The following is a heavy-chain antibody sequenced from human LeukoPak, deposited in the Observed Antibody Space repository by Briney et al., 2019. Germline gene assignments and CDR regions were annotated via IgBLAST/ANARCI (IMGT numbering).Heavy chain of an antibody. CDR1: GGSIKSYY. D-gene: IGHD5-18*01. V-gene: IGHV4-4*07. J-gene: IGHJ4*02. CDR3: ARVADRFGYNYGIDEYFDY. CDR2: IYASGTT. Sequence: SETLSLTCTVAGGSIKSYYWSWIRQPAGEGLEWLGHIYASGTTNYNPSLNSRVTMSVDTSKNQFSLRLASVTAADTAVYYCARVADRFGYNYGIDEYFDYWGQGTLVTVSS.